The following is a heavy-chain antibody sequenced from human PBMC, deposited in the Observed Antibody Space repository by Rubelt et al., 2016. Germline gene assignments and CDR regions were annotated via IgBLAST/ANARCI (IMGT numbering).Heavy chain of an antibody. D-gene: IGHD6-13*01. CDR2: LYCDDDK. Sequence: QITLKESGPPLVKPTQTLTLTCTFSGFSLSTSGVGVGWIRQPPGKALECLALLYCDDDKRSSPSLKSRLTITNATSKNPEDLTMTNVDPVEPATYYCAYRAAAGPFDYGGQGTLVTVSS. CDR1: GFSLSTSGVG. CDR3: AYRAAAGPFDY. V-gene: IGHV2-5*02. J-gene: IGHJ4*02.